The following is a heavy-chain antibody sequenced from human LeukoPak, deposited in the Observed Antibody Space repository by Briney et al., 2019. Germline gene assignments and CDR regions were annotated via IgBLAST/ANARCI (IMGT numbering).Heavy chain of an antibody. Sequence: PGGSLRLSCATSGFPFSDFYMSWIRQAPGKGLEWVPYISSSATTIYYADSVKGRFTISRDNAKNSLYLQMNNLRAEDTAVYYCTRDRWGKYYFDYWGQGTLVTVSS. CDR2: ISSSATTI. CDR1: GFPFSDFY. CDR3: TRDRWGKYYFDY. D-gene: IGHD7-27*01. V-gene: IGHV3-11*01. J-gene: IGHJ4*02.